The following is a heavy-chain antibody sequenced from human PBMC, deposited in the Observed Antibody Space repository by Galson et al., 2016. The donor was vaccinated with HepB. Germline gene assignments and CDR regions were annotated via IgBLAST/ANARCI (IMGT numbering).Heavy chain of an antibody. V-gene: IGHV1-69*13. CDR2: IIPIFGTT. CDR3: ARARGTYSPPKYYFDF. Sequence: SVKVSCKASGYTFTSYYMHWVRQVPGQGLEWMGGIIPIFGTTNFAQKFQDRVTITADESTSIAYMELSRLRSDDTAVYYCARARGTYSPPKYYFDFWGQGTLVTVSS. J-gene: IGHJ4*02. CDR1: GYTFTSYY. D-gene: IGHD1-26*01.